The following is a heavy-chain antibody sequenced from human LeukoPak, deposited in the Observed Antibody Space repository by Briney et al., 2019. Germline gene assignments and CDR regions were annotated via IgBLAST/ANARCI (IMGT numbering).Heavy chain of an antibody. CDR2: ISAYNGNT. CDR1: GYTFTSYG. CDR3: ARDLGPPTILWFGESFFDY. D-gene: IGHD3-10*01. J-gene: IGHJ4*02. V-gene: IGHV1-18*01. Sequence: ASVKVSCKAPGYTFTSYGISWVRQAPGQGLEWMGWISAYNGNTNYAQKLQGRVTMTTDTSTSTAYMELRSLRSDDTAVYYCARDLGPPTILWFGESFFDYWGQGTLVTVSS.